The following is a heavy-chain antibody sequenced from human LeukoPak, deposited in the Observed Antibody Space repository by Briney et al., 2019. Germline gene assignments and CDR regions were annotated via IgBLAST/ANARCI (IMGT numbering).Heavy chain of an antibody. CDR3: ARRQGYTYGSFDY. CDR1: GYSFTTYW. J-gene: IGHJ4*02. CDR2: IYPGDSDT. V-gene: IGHV5-51*01. D-gene: IGHD5-18*01. Sequence: GESLKISCRGSGYSFTTYWIGWVRQMPGKGLEWMGIIYPGDSDTRYSPSFQGRVTISADKSISTAYLQWSTLQASDTAMYYCARRQGYTYGSFDYWGQGTLVTVSS.